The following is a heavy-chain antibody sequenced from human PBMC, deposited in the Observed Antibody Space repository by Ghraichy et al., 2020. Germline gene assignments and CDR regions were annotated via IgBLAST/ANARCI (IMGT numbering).Heavy chain of an antibody. V-gene: IGHV4-4*07. CDR3: ARDRLISGGDTRFDY. CDR2: INASGST. J-gene: IGHJ4*02. CDR1: GGSINNYY. Sequence: SETLSLTCTVSGGSINNYYWSWIRQPAGKGLEWIGRINASGSTNYNPSLKSRVSMSVDTSKNQFSLKLTSVTAADTAVYYCARDRLISGGDTRFDYWGLGTLVTVSS. D-gene: IGHD5-18*01.